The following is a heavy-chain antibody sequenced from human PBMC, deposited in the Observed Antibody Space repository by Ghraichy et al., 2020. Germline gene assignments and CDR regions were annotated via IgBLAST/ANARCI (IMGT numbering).Heavy chain of an antibody. CDR2: IKYDGSAE. Sequence: GGSLRLSCAASGFAYNSYWMNWVRQAPGKGLEWVAYIKYDGSAEYYVDSVNGRFAISRDNAKNSLFLQMNSLRAEDTAVYYCARGWGRFDYWGQGTLVTVSS. V-gene: IGHV3-7*01. CDR3: ARGWGRFDY. J-gene: IGHJ4*02. D-gene: IGHD2-21*02. CDR1: GFAYNSYW.